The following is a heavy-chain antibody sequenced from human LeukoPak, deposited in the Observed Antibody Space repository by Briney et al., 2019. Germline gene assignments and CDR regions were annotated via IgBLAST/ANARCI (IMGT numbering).Heavy chain of an antibody. D-gene: IGHD3-10*01. V-gene: IGHV3-30-3*01. Sequence: GGSLRLSCAASGFTFSSYAMHWVRQAPGKGLEWVAVISYDGSNKYYADSVKGRFTISRDNSKNTLYLQMNSLRAEDTAVYHCARDNGWEKITMVRGAHFDYWGQGTLVTVSS. CDR2: ISYDGSNK. CDR3: ARDNGWEKITMVRGAHFDY. J-gene: IGHJ4*02. CDR1: GFTFSSYA.